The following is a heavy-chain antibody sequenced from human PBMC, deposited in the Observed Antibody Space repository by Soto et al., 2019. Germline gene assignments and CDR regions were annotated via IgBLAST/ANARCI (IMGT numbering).Heavy chain of an antibody. Sequence: PGGSLRLSCAASGFTFSDYSMNWVRQAPGKGLEWVAYISSSGSTIFYADSVKGRFTISRDNAKKSLYLQMNSLRDEDTAVFYCARGDFSIGGWSAEFFQHWGQGTLVTVSS. CDR3: ARGDFSIGGWSAEFFQH. CDR1: GFTFSDYS. V-gene: IGHV3-48*02. J-gene: IGHJ1*01. D-gene: IGHD6-19*01. CDR2: ISSSGSTI.